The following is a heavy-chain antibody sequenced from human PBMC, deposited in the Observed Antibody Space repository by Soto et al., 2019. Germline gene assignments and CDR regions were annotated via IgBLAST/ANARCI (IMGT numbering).Heavy chain of an antibody. CDR1: GYTFSTYT. Sequence: ASVKVSCKASGYTFSTYTIHWLRQAPGHRFEWMGWINAGNGATKYSQEFQGRFTISRDNAQNTLYLQMNSLRVEDTAIYYCARDMQLWRLDYWGQGTQVTVSS. CDR3: ARDMQLWRLDY. J-gene: IGHJ4*02. CDR2: INAGNGAT. V-gene: IGHV1-3*03. D-gene: IGHD5-18*01.